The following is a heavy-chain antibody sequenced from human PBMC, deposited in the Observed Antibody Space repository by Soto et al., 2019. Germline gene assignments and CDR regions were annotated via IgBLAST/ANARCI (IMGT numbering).Heavy chain of an antibody. Sequence: QVHLQQSGPGLVKPSETLSLTCTVSGGSMSSYYWTWIRQPAGKGLEWIGRVYSSGGTHYSPSLKSRVTISLDTSKNQFSLRLLSVTDADTAVYFCARGQRFSDWFDPWGQGTLVTVSS. J-gene: IGHJ5*02. CDR2: VYSSGGT. D-gene: IGHD3-3*01. CDR1: GGSMSSYY. CDR3: ARGQRFSDWFDP. V-gene: IGHV4-4*07.